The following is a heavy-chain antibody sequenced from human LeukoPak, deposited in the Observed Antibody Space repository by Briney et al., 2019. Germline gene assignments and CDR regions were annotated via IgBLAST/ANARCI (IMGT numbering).Heavy chain of an antibody. CDR1: GFTFSSYS. CDR3: ARGSETVTTEGAFDI. CDR2: ISSSSSYI. V-gene: IGHV3-21*01. J-gene: IGHJ3*02. Sequence: GGSLRLSCAASGFTFSSYSMNWVRQAPGKGLEWVSSISSSSSYIYYADSVKGRFTISRDNAKNSLYLQMNSLRAEDTAVYYCARGSETVTTEGAFDIWGQGTMVTVSS. D-gene: IGHD4-17*01.